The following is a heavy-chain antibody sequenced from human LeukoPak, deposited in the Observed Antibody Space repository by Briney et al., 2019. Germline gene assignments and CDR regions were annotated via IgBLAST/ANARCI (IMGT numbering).Heavy chain of an antibody. J-gene: IGHJ4*02. CDR3: ARDMYFDSSAGDY. Sequence: GGSLRLSCAASGFTFSNYGMTWVRQAPGKGLEWVAGVCGTGGCTYYADSVKGRFTISRDNSKNTLYLQMNSLRADDTAVYYCARDMYFDSSAGDYWGQGTLVTVSS. D-gene: IGHD3-22*01. CDR1: GFTFSNYG. CDR2: VCGTGGCT. V-gene: IGHV3-23*01.